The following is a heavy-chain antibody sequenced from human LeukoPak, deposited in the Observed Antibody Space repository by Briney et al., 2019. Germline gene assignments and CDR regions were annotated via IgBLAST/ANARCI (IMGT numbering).Heavy chain of an antibody. CDR3: ARDSPLEWLSLDYYYYMDV. V-gene: IGHV4-61*02. D-gene: IGHD3-3*01. CDR2: VYTSGNT. CDR1: GGSISSGSYY. Sequence: SETLSLTCTVSGGSISSGSYYWHWIRQPSGKGLEWIGRVYTSGNTKYNPSPKSRVTISIDTSKNQFALKLSSVTAADTAVYYCARDSPLEWLSLDYYYYMDVWGKGTTVTVSS. J-gene: IGHJ6*03.